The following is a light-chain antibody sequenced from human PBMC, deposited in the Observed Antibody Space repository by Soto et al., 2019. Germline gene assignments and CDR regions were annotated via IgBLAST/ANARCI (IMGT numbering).Light chain of an antibody. J-gene: IGKJ1*01. CDR3: QQRRSWPRT. Sequence: EIVLTQSPATLSLSPGERATLSCRASQSVSTDLAWYQQKPGQAPRLLIYDASNRATGIPARFSGSGSGTDFTLTITSLEPEDFVVYYCQQRRSWPRTFGQGTSVDIK. CDR1: QSVSTD. CDR2: DAS. V-gene: IGKV3-11*01.